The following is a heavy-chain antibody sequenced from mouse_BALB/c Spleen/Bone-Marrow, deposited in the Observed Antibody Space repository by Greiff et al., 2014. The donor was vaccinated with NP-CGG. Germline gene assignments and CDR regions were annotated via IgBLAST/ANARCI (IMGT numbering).Heavy chain of an antibody. CDR3: ARLGIRSFDY. CDR1: GYRFNSYW. Sequence: VQGVESGADLMKSGASVKISCKATGYRFNSYWIEWVKQRPGHGLEWIGEILPGSGSTNFNEKFKGKATFTAYTSSNTAYMQISSLTSEDSAVYYCARLGIRSFDYWGQGTTLTVSS. V-gene: IGHV1-9*01. D-gene: IGHD3-1*01. J-gene: IGHJ2*01. CDR2: ILPGSGST.